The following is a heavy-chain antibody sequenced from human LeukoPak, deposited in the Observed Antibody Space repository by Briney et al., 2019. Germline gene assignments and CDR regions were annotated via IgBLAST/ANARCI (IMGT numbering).Heavy chain of an antibody. CDR3: AKDGGYYDSSGYYGY. Sequence: PGGSLRLSCAASGFTFSSYGMHWVRQAPGKGLEWVAVISYDGSNKYYADSVKGRFTISRDNSKNTLYLQMNSLRAEDTAVYYCAKDGGYYDSSGYYGYWGQGTPVTVSS. V-gene: IGHV3-30*18. J-gene: IGHJ4*02. CDR2: ISYDGSNK. CDR1: GFTFSSYG. D-gene: IGHD3-22*01.